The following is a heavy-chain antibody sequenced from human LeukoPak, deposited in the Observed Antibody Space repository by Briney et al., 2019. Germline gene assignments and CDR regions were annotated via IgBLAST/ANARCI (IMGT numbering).Heavy chain of an antibody. CDR3: AKTGTPWYYFDY. CDR2: ISGGGDST. V-gene: IGHV3-23*01. J-gene: IGHJ4*02. Sequence: PGGSLRLSCAASGFTFSSYAMSWVRQAPGKGLEWVSAISGGGDSTYYADSVKGRFTISRDNSKNTLYLQMNSLRADDTAVYYCAKTGTPWYYFDYWGQGTLVAVSS. CDR1: GFTFSSYA. D-gene: IGHD6-13*01.